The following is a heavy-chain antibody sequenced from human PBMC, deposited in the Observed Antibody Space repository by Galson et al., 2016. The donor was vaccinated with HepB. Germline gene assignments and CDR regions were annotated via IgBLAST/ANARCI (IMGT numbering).Heavy chain of an antibody. V-gene: IGHV3-23*01. D-gene: IGHD5-18*01. CDR3: AKDLCPYVDTTMVNCDGMDV. Sequence: SLRLSCAASGFTFSSYAMSWVRQAPGKGLECVSGISGSGGYTNYADSVKGRFTISRDNSKNTLYLQMNSLRAEDTAVYFCAKDLCPYVDTTMVNCDGMDVWGQGTTVTVSS. CDR1: GFTFSSYA. CDR2: ISGSGGYT. J-gene: IGHJ6*02.